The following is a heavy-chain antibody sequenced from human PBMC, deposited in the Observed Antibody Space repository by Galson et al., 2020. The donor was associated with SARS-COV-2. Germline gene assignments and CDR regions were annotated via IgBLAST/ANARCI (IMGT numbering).Heavy chain of an antibody. J-gene: IGHJ5*02. CDR3: ARRGSYWFDP. Sequence: SETLSLTCTVSGGSIISGASYWSWIRQNPGKGLEWIGYIYYSGTTYYNPSLKSRVTISVDTSKNQFSLKLSSMTSADTAVYYCARRGSYWFDPWGQGALVTVSS. D-gene: IGHD3-10*01. CDR1: GGSIISGASY. V-gene: IGHV4-31*03. CDR2: IYYSGTT.